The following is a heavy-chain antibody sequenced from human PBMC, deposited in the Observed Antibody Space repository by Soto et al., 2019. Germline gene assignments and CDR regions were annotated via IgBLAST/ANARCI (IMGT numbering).Heavy chain of an antibody. CDR3: ARASIMTTVTTI. CDR1: GFTFSSYG. J-gene: IGHJ4*02. D-gene: IGHD4-17*01. Sequence: QVQLEESGGGVVQPGRSLRLSCAASGFTFSSYGMHWVRQAPGKGLEWVAVIWYDGSNKYYADSVKGRFTISRDNSKNTLYLQMNSLRAEDTAVYYCARASIMTTVTTIWGQGTLVTVSS. CDR2: IWYDGSNK. V-gene: IGHV3-33*01.